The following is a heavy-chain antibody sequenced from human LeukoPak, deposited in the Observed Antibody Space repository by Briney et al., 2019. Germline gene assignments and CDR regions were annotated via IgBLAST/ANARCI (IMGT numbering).Heavy chain of an antibody. D-gene: IGHD3-10*01. CDR2: ISGGPGTT. CDR3: WGCHYYGSGRDAFEI. Sequence: GGSLRLSCAASGFTFSSYAMAWVRQAPGKGLEWVSTISGGPGTTYYADSVKGRLTISRDNFRDMVYLQMNSLRAEDTAVYYCWGCHYYGSGRDAFEIWGQGTMVTVSS. V-gene: IGHV3-23*01. CDR1: GFTFSSYA. J-gene: IGHJ3*02.